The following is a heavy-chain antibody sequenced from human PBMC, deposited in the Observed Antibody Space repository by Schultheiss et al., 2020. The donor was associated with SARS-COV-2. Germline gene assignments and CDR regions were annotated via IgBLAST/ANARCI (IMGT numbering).Heavy chain of an antibody. CDR3: ARDESYYDSSGLDY. V-gene: IGHV3-21*01. Sequence: SCAASGFTFSSYWMSWVRQAPGKGLEWVSSISSSSSYIYYADSVKGRFTISRDNAKNSLYLQMNSLRAEDTAVYFCARDESYYDSSGLDYWGQGTLVTVSS. J-gene: IGHJ4*02. CDR2: ISSSSSYI. D-gene: IGHD3-22*01. CDR1: GFTFSSYW.